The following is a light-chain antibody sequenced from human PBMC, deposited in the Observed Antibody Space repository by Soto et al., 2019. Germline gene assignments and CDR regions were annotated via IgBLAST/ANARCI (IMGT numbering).Light chain of an antibody. V-gene: IGKV3-11*01. CDR1: QSVSSY. CDR3: QQHSNWPPYT. Sequence: EIVLTQSPATLSLSPGERATLSCRASQSVSSYLAWYQQKPGQAPRLLIYDASNSATGIPARFSGSGSGTDFTLTISSLEPEDFAVYYCQQHSNWPPYTFGQGTKLEI. J-gene: IGKJ2*01. CDR2: DAS.